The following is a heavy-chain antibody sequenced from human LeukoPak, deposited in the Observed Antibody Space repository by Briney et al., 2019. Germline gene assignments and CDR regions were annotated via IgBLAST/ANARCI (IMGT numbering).Heavy chain of an antibody. V-gene: IGHV1-2*02. CDR3: ASGRRVRGRLQVVSWFDP. D-gene: IGHD4-11*01. Sequence: ASVKVSCKASGYTFTGYYVHWVRQAPGQGLEWMGWINPNSGGTNYAQKFQGRVTMTRDTSISTAYMELSRLRSDDTAVYYCASGRRVRGRLQVVSWFDPWGQGTLVTVSS. CDR1: GYTFTGYY. J-gene: IGHJ5*02. CDR2: INPNSGGT.